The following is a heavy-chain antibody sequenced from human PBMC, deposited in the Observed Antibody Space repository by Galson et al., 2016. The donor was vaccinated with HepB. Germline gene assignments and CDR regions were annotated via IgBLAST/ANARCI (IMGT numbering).Heavy chain of an antibody. Sequence: SLRLSCAASGFAFTFYAMNWVRRTPGKGLEWVASITASGTTTHYADSVEGRFTVSRDSSKKMLFLQMNSLRVEDTAVYYCAKDANFWSGYPEDAFDMWGQGTMVTVSS. V-gene: IGHV3-23*01. CDR2: ITASGTTT. CDR3: AKDANFWSGYPEDAFDM. D-gene: IGHD3-3*01. J-gene: IGHJ3*02. CDR1: GFAFTFYA.